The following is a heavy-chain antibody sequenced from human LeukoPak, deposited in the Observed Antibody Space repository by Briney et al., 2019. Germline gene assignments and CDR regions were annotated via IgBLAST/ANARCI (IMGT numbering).Heavy chain of an antibody. CDR3: ARGGGILEYYGMDV. CDR2: TYSSGST. J-gene: IGHJ6*02. V-gene: IGHV4-4*07. D-gene: IGHD3-16*01. CDR1: GGSISSYY. Sequence: SETLSLTCTVSGGSISSYYWSWIRQPAGKGLEWIGRTYSSGSTNYNPSLKSRVTMSVDTSKNQFSLRLSSVTAADTAVYYCARGGGILEYYGMDVWGQGTTVTVSS.